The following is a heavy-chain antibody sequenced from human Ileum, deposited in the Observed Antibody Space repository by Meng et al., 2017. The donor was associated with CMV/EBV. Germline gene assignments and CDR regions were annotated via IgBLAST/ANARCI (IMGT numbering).Heavy chain of an antibody. V-gene: IGHV1-8*02. D-gene: IGHD3-22*01. CDR1: GYTFTSYG. J-gene: IGHJ3*02. Sequence: ASVKVSCKASGYTFTSYGISWVRQATGQGLEWMGRMNPNSGDTGYAQKFQGRVTLTRNTSITTAYMELSSLRSEDTAVYYCARGYYYYDSRDDIWGQGTRVTVSS. CDR2: MNPNSGDT. CDR3: ARGYYYYDSRDDI.